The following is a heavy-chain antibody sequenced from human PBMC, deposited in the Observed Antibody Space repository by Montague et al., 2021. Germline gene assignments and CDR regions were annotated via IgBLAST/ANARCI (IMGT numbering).Heavy chain of an antibody. CDR1: GGSFSGYY. D-gene: IGHD3-10*01. CDR2: IHHSGTT. CDR3: ASATYGSGTATPFFFFY. Sequence: SETLSLTCAVYGGSFSGYYWSWICQSPGTGLELIGEIHHSGTTKSNPSLKSRVTMSVDTSKNQFSLYLTSATAADTAVYYCASATYGSGTATPFFFFYWGQGTLVTVSS. V-gene: IGHV4-34*01. J-gene: IGHJ4*02.